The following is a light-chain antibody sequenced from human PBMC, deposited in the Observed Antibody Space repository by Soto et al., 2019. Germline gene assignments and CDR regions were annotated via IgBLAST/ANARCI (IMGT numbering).Light chain of an antibody. J-gene: IGLJ2*01. Sequence: QSVLTQPPSASGTPGQRVTISCSGSSSNIGSNTVNWYQQLPGTAPKLLIYSNNQRPSGVPDRFSGSKSGTSASLPISGLQSEDEADYYCAAWDDSLIVFGGGTKVTVL. CDR1: SSNIGSNT. V-gene: IGLV1-44*01. CDR3: AAWDDSLIV. CDR2: SNN.